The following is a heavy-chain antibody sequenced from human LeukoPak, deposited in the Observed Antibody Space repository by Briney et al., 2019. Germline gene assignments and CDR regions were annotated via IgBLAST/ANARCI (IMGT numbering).Heavy chain of an antibody. V-gene: IGHV3-30-3*01. CDR2: ISYEGNKK. CDR1: GFTFSSYA. D-gene: IGHD3-10*01. J-gene: IGHJ4*02. Sequence: AGGSLRLSCAASGFTFSSYAMSWVRQAPGKGLEWVAGISYEGNKKYYADFVKGRFTISRDNSKNTLYLQVDSLRPDDTSVYYCARDSRSFNYYVSGSPEYWGQGTLVTVSS. CDR3: ARDSRSFNYYVSGSPEY.